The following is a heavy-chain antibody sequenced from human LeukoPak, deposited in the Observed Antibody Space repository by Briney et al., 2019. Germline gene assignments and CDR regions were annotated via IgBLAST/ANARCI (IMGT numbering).Heavy chain of an antibody. V-gene: IGHV1-2*02. J-gene: IGHJ3*02. CDR3: ARFPSKKYQLLKWRDDAFDI. Sequence: PRASVKVSCKTSGYTFTGYYMHWVRQAPGQGLEWMGWINPNSGGTNYAQKFQGRVTMTRDTSISTAYMELSRLRSDDTAVYYCARFPSKKYQLLKWRDDAFDIWGQGTMVTVSS. D-gene: IGHD2-2*01. CDR1: GYTFTGYY. CDR2: INPNSGGT.